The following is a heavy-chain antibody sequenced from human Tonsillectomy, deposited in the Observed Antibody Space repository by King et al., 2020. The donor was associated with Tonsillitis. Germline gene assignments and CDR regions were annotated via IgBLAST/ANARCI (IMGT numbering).Heavy chain of an antibody. CDR1: GFTVSSNY. CDR3: ARDLMGATAGFDY. CDR2: IYSGSST. V-gene: IGHV3-53*01. J-gene: IGHJ4*02. D-gene: IGHD1-26*01. Sequence: QLVQSGGGLIQPGGSLRLSCAASGFTVSSNYMTWVRQAPGKGLEWVSVIYSGSSTYYADSVKGRFTISRDNSKNTLYLQMNSLRAEDTAVYYCARDLMGATAGFDYWGQGTLVTVSS.